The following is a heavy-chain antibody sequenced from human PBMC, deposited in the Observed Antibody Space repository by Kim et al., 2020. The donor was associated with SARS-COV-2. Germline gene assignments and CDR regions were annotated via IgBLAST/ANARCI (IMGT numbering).Heavy chain of an antibody. CDR2: INAGNGNT. D-gene: IGHD2-15*01. CDR1: GYTFTSYA. V-gene: IGHV1-3*01. J-gene: IGHJ4*02. CDR3: ARVSGYCSGGSCSLDY. Sequence: ASVKVSCKASGYTFTSYAMHWVRQAPGQRLEWMGWINAGNGNTKYSQKFQGRVTITRDTSASTAYMELSSLRSEDTAVYYCARVSGYCSGGSCSLDYWGQGTLVTVSS.